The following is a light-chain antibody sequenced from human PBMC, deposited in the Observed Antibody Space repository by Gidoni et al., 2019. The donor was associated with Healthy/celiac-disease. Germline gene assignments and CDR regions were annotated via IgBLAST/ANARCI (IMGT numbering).Light chain of an antibody. CDR2: WAS. Sequence: DIVMTQSPDSLAVSLGERATINFKSSQSVLYSSNNKTYLAWYQQKPGQPPKLLIYWASTREAGVPDRFSGSGSGTDFTLTISSLQAEDVAVYYCQQYYSTPFTFGPGTKVDIK. V-gene: IGKV4-1*01. CDR3: QQYYSTPFT. J-gene: IGKJ3*01. CDR1: QSVLYSSNNKTY.